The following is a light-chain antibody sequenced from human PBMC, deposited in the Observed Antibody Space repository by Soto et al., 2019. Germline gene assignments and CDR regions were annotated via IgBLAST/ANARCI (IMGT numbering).Light chain of an antibody. J-gene: IGLJ1*01. V-gene: IGLV1-44*01. Sequence: QSVLTQPPSASGTPVQRLTISCSGSTSNIGSHSVNWYQHLPGTAPQLLINTNNQRPSGVPDRFSGYKSDTSAFLVISGLQSEDEADYYCATWDDSLKGVFGTGTQLTVL. CDR2: TNN. CDR1: TSNIGSHS. CDR3: ATWDDSLKGV.